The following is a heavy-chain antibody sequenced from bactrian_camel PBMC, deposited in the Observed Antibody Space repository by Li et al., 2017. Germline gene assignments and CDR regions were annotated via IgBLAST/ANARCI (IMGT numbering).Heavy chain of an antibody. D-gene: IGHD5*01. Sequence: QVQLVESGGGSVQAGGSLRLSCAASGYTYSSYCMDWFRQAPRKERVIIARIYSGGSVDNTADSVKGRFTISLDSASNTLYLQMNGLKPEDTAMYYCSSGVREVDPLAAQWVGDVGPFACCWGQGTQVTV. CDR2: IYSGGSVD. CDR3: SSGVREVDPLAAQWVGDVGPFACC. V-gene: IGHV3S6*01. J-gene: IGHJ4*01. CDR1: GYTYSSYC.